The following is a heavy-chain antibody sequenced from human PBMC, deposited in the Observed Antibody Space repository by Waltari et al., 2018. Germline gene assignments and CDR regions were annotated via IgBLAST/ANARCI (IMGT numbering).Heavy chain of an antibody. J-gene: IGHJ4*02. CDR2: VSWNSGSI. V-gene: IGHV3-9*01. D-gene: IGHD3-22*01. Sequence: EVKLVESGGGLVQPGRSLRLSCAASGFTFDDYAMHWVRQAPGKGLECVSGVSWNSGSIGYADSVKCRFTISRDNAKNSLYLQMNSLRAEDTALYYCAKLGGYYNFDYWGQGTLVTVSS. CDR1: GFTFDDYA. CDR3: AKLGGYYNFDY.